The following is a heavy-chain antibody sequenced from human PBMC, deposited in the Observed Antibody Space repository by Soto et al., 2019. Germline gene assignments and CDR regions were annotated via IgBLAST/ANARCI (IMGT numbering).Heavy chain of an antibody. CDR2: ISYDGGNK. J-gene: IGHJ6*02. V-gene: IGHV3-30-3*01. CDR3: ARDKATGYYYYYGMDA. CDR1: GFTFSSYA. Sequence: QVQLVESGGGVVQPGRSLRLSCAASGFTFSSYAMHWVRQAPGKGLEWVAVISYDGGNKYYADSVKGRFTISRDNSKNTLYLQMNSLGAEDTAVYYCARDKATGYYYYYGMDAWGQGTTVTVSS.